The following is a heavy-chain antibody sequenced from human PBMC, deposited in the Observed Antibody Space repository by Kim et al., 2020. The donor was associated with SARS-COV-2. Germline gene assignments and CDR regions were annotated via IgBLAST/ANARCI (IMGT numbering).Heavy chain of an antibody. CDR1: GFTVSSNY. J-gene: IGHJ6*02. D-gene: IGHD5-12*01. V-gene: IGHV3-53*01. CDR3: SRDFSSGYDSVLGMDV. Sequence: GGSLRLSCAASGFTVSSNYMSWVRQAPGKGLEWVSVIYSGGSTYYADSVKGRFTISRDNSKNTLYLQLNSLRAADTAVYYCSRDFSSGYDSVLGMDVWG. CDR2: IYSGGST.